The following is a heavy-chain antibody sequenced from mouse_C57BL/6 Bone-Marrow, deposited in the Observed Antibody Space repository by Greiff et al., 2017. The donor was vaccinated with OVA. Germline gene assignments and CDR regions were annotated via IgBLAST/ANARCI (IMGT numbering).Heavy chain of an antibody. CDR2: IVPEDGET. V-gene: IGHV14-2*01. CDR3: ARGLLPFDY. CDR1: GFNIKDYY. Sequence: VQLQQSGAELVKPGASVKLSCTASGFNIKDYYMHWLKQRTEQGLEWIGRIVPEDGETKYAPKFQGKATITADTSSNPAYLQLSSLTSEDTAVYYCARGLLPFDYWGQGTTLTVSS. J-gene: IGHJ2*01. D-gene: IGHD5-5*01.